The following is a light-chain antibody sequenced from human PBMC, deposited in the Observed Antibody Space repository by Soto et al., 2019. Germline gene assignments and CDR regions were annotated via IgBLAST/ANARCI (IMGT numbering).Light chain of an antibody. J-gene: IGLJ1*01. V-gene: IGLV2-14*01. CDR3: NSYRSSCTLYV. Sequence: QSALTQPASVSGSPGQSITISCTGTSSDVGGYNYVSWYQQHPGKAPKLMIYDVSNRPSGVSNRFSGSKSGNTASLTISGLQAEDEADYYCNSYRSSCTLYVFGTGTKLTVL. CDR1: SSDVGGYNY. CDR2: DVS.